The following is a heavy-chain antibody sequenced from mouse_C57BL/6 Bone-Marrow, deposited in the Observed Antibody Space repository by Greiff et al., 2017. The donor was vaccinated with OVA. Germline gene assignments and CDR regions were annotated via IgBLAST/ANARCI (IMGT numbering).Heavy chain of an antibody. J-gene: IGHJ3*01. CDR1: GYSITSGYY. CDR3: ARDYYGSSWFAY. D-gene: IGHD1-1*01. CDR2: ISYDGSN. Sequence: DVQLQESGPGLVKPSQSLSLTCSVTGYSITSGYYWTWIRQFPGNKLEWMGYISYDGSNNYNPSLKNRISITRDTSKNQFFLKLNSVTTEDTATYYCARDYYGSSWFAYWGQGTLVTVSA. V-gene: IGHV3-6*01.